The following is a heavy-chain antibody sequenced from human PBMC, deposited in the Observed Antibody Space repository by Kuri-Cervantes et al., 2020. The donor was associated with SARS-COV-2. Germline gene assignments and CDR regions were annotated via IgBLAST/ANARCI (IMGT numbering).Heavy chain of an antibody. V-gene: IGHV3-23*01. CDR1: GFTFSSYA. CDR2: ISGSGGST. CDR3: ARGRNYYDSSGQSY. Sequence: GESLKISCAASGFTFSSYAMSWVRQAPGKGLEWVSAISGSGGSTYYADSVKGRFTISRDNSKNTLYLQMNSLRAEDTAVYYCARGRNYYDSSGQSYWGQGNRV. J-gene: IGHJ4*02. D-gene: IGHD3-22*01.